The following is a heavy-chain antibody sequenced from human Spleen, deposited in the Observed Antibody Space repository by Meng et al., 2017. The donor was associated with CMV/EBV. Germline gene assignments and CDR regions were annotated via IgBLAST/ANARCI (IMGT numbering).Heavy chain of an antibody. CDR2: IYFTGTT. CDR3: ARGGSYFADY. D-gene: IGHD1-26*01. J-gene: IGHJ4*02. CDR1: GCAIRPHY. Sequence: SLACTVAGCAIRPHYCSWIRQPPGKGLEWIGYIYFTGTTNYNPSLKSRLTISLDTSKNQFSLRLTSVTAADTAVYYCARGGSYFADYWGQGALVTVSS. V-gene: IGHV4-59*11.